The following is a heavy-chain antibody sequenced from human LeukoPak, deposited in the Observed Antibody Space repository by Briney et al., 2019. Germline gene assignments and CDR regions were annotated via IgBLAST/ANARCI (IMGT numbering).Heavy chain of an antibody. CDR2: IRYDASDK. J-gene: IGHJ4*02. CDR1: GFTFNSYA. Sequence: GGSLRLSCAASGFTFNSYAMSWVRQAPGKGLEWVAFIRYDASDKYYADSVKGRFTISRDNSKNTLYLQMNSLRPEDTAVYYCAKDKAFLAGYFDYWGQGNLVTVSS. V-gene: IGHV3-30*02. CDR3: AKDKAFLAGYFDY.